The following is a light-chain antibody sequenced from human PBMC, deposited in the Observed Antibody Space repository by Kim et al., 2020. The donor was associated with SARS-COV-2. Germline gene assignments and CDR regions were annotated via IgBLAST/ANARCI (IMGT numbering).Light chain of an antibody. J-gene: IGLJ3*02. Sequence: VSPGLTASITCSGDKLGNKYACWYQQKPGQSPILVIYQDNKRPSGIPERFSGSNSGNTATLTISGTQPMDEADYYCQAWDASTASFGGGTQLTVL. CDR1: KLGNKY. CDR3: QAWDASTAS. CDR2: QDN. V-gene: IGLV3-1*01.